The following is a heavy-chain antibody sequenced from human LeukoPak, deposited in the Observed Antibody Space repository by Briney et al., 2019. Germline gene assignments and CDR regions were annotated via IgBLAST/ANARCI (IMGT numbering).Heavy chain of an antibody. CDR2: IRGSSGTT. Sequence: SAIRGSSGTTYSSPSVNAPFTISPHNSKTTLYLQMNSLRAEDTAVYYCAKVTDFCSGWFDYWGQGTLVTVSS. D-gene: IGHD3-3*01. CDR3: AKVTDFCSGWFDY. V-gene: IGHV3-23*01. J-gene: IGHJ4*02.